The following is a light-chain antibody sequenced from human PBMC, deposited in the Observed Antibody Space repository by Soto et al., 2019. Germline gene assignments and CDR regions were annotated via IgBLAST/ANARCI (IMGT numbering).Light chain of an antibody. V-gene: IGLV1-51*01. J-gene: IGLJ1*01. CDR2: DSD. CDR1: SSNIGNNY. Sequence: QSVLTQPPSVSAAPGQKVTISCSGGSSNIGNNYVSWYQHLPGTAPKLLIFDSDERPSGIPDRFSGSKSGTSATLGITGLQTGDEADYYCGTWDSSLSVYVLGTGTKVTVL. CDR3: GTWDSSLSVYV.